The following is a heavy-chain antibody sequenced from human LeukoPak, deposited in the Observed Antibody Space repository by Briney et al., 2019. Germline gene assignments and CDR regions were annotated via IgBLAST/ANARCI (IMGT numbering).Heavy chain of an antibody. Sequence: SESLSLTCTVSGGSISSGSYYWSWIRQPAGKGLECIGLIYTSGSTNYNPSLKSRVTISVDTSKNQFSLKLSSVTAADTAVYYCARDLGDGYSSGYFDYWGQGTLVTVSS. D-gene: IGHD5-24*01. V-gene: IGHV4-61*02. CDR2: IYTSGST. CDR3: ARDLGDGYSSGYFDY. CDR1: GGSISSGSYY. J-gene: IGHJ4*02.